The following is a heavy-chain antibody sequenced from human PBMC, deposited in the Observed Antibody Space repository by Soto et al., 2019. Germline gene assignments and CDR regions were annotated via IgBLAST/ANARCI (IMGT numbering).Heavy chain of an antibody. CDR2: INPNSGGT. Sequence: ASVKVSCKASGYTFTGYYMHWVRQAPGQGLEWMGWINPNSGGTNYAQKFQGWVTMTRDTSISTAYMELSRLRSDDTAVYYCARSIAVAGTGWFDPWGQGTLVTVSS. CDR3: ARSIAVAGTGWFDP. CDR1: GYTFTGYY. D-gene: IGHD6-19*01. J-gene: IGHJ5*02. V-gene: IGHV1-2*04.